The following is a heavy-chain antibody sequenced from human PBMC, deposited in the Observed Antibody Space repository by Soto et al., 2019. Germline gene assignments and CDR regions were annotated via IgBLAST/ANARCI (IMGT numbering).Heavy chain of an antibody. Sequence: ETLSLTCAVYGGSFSGYYWSWIRQPPGKGLEWIGEINHSGSTNYNPSLKSRVTISVDTSKNQFSLKLSSVTAADTAVYYCARKYYDFLTGYGGHWFDPWGQGTLVTVSS. CDR3: ARKYYDFLTGYGGHWFDP. V-gene: IGHV4-34*01. CDR2: INHSGST. J-gene: IGHJ5*02. CDR1: GGSFSGYY. D-gene: IGHD3-9*01.